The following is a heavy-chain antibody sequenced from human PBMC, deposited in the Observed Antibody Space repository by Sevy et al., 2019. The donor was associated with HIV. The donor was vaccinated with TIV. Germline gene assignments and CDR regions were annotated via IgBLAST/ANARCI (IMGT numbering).Heavy chain of an antibody. Sequence: GGSLRLSCAASRFTFSNYAMHWVRQTPGKGLEWVAVISYDGSDKYYAESVKGRFTISRDNSNNTVHLQMNSLRLEDTAVYYCARVRTDYSSSWHVWDYWGQGTLVTVSS. V-gene: IGHV3-30-3*01. CDR3: ARVRTDYSSSWHVWDY. D-gene: IGHD6-13*01. J-gene: IGHJ4*02. CDR2: ISYDGSDK. CDR1: RFTFSNYA.